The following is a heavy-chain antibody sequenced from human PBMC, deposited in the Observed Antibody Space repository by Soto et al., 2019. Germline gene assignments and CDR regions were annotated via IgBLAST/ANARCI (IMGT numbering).Heavy chain of an antibody. D-gene: IGHD1-1*01. CDR3: VRDLSRSATMPCLDP. V-gene: IGHV3-23*01. CDR2: ISDTGGDT. CDR1: GLTFIDYA. Sequence: PGGSMRLSCGASGLTFIDYAMSWVRQAPGKGLECVTSISDTGGDTFYAHSMNGRFTISRDNSNNTRHLQINSLRDEDTAIYYCVRDLSRSATMPCLDPWGQGALVTAPQ. J-gene: IGHJ5*02.